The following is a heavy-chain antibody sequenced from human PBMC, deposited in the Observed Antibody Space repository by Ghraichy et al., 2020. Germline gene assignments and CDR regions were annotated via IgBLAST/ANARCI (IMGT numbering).Heavy chain of an antibody. CDR3: AKDGPFSGRPGYFQH. Sequence: GGSLRLSCAASGFTFSSYGMHWVRQAPGKGLEWVAFIRYDGSNKYYADSVKGRFTISRDSSKNTLYLQMNSLRAEDTAVYYCAKDGPFSGRPGYFQHWGQGTLVTVSS. J-gene: IGHJ1*01. V-gene: IGHV3-30*02. CDR2: IRYDGSNK. CDR1: GFTFSSYG. D-gene: IGHD1-26*01.